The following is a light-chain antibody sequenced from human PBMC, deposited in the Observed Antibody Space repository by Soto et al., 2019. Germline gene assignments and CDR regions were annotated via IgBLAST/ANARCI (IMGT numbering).Light chain of an antibody. CDR1: QSVSSY. Sequence: EIVLTQSPATLSLSPGESATLSCRASQSVSSYLAWYQQKPGQAPRLLIYDASNMATGIPARFSGSGSGTDFTITISSLEPEDFAVYYCQKRSNWTRTFGQGNKLEIK. V-gene: IGKV3-11*01. J-gene: IGKJ2*01. CDR2: DAS. CDR3: QKRSNWTRT.